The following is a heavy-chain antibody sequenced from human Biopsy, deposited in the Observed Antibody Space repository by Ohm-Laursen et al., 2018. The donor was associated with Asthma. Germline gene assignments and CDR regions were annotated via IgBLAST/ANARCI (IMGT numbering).Heavy chain of an antibody. CDR2: INSVIGTT. CDR1: GGTFNTYV. Sequence: SSVKVSCKSLGGTFNTYVIGWVRQAPGQGLEWMGGINSVIGTTTYPQKFQDRVAITADDSTSTVYMELSSLRSEDTAVYYCARKAGSCISRTCYSLDFWGQGTLVTVSS. J-gene: IGHJ4*02. D-gene: IGHD2-2*01. V-gene: IGHV1-69*01. CDR3: ARKAGSCISRTCYSLDF.